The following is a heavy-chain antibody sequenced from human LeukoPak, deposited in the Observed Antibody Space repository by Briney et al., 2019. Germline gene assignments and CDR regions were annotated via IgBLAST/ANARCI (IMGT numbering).Heavy chain of an antibody. CDR1: GGSISSYY. V-gene: IGHV4-4*07. D-gene: IGHD5-18*01. CDR3: ARAMIGYTFGPFDY. Sequence: SETLSLTCTVSGGSISSYYWSWIRQPAGKGLEWIGRIYTSGSTNYDPSLKSRVTISVDKSKNQFSLELSSVTAADTAVYYCARAMIGYTFGPFDYWGQGTLVTVSS. CDR2: IYTSGST. J-gene: IGHJ4*02.